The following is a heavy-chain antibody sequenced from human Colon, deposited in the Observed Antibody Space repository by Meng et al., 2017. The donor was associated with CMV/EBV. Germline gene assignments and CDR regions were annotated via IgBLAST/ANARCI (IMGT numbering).Heavy chain of an antibody. J-gene: IGHJ6*02. CDR2: ISSSSYK. D-gene: IGHD1-26*01. V-gene: IGHV3-21*01. Sequence: GESLKISCAASGFTFSSYSMNWVRQAPGKGLEWVSSISSSSYKYYADSVKGRFTISRDNAKNSLYLQMNSLRAEDTAVYYCARAVREQYGMDVWGQGTTVTVSS. CDR3: ARAVREQYGMDV. CDR1: GFTFSSYS.